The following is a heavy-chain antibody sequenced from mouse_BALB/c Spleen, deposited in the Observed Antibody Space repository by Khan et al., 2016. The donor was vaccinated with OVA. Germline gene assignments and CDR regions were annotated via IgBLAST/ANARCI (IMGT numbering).Heavy chain of an antibody. Sequence: EVELVESGGDLVKPGGSLKISCAASGFTFSTYGMSWVRQAPDKGLEWVATVSTGGSYTYYPDRVTGRFTISRDNAKNTLYLQMSGLRSEDTAMIYCTRLAYYYDSEGFAYWGQGTLVTVSA. J-gene: IGHJ3*01. CDR2: VSTGGSYT. CDR1: GFTFSTYG. D-gene: IGHD1-1*01. CDR3: TRLAYYYDSEGFAY. V-gene: IGHV5-6*01.